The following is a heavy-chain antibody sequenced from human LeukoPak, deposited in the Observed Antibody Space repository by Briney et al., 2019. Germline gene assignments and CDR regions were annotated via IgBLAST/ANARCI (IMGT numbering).Heavy chain of an antibody. V-gene: IGHV4-59*01. CDR3: ARIAAAVPGRDAFDI. J-gene: IGHJ3*02. Sequence: SETLSLTCTVSGGSISSYYWSWIRQPPGKGLEWIGYIYYSGSTNYNPSLKSRVTISVDTSKNQFSLKLSSVTAADTAVYYCARIAAAVPGRDAFDIWGQGTMVTVSS. CDR2: IYYSGST. D-gene: IGHD6-13*01. CDR1: GGSISSYY.